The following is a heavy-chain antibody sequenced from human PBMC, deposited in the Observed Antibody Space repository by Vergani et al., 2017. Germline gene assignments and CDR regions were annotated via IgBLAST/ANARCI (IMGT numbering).Heavy chain of an antibody. CDR3: ARHTTYTDS. Sequence: EVELVHSGPEMRKPGESLKISCKGSEYSFGNYWIGWVRQMPGKGLDWMGIIYPADSDTRYSPSFQGQVTISADKSISTAFLQWDSLKASDTALYYCARHTTYTDSWGQGTLVTVSS. CDR2: IYPADSDT. D-gene: IGHD1-1*01. V-gene: IGHV5-51*01. J-gene: IGHJ4*02. CDR1: EYSFGNYW.